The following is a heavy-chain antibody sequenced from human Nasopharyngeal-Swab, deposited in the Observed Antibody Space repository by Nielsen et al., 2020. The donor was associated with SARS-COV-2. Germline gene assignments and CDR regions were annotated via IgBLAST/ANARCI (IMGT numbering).Heavy chain of an antibody. V-gene: IGHV4-34*01. D-gene: IGHD5-18*01. CDR2: INHSGST. J-gene: IGHJ6*03. CDR1: GGSFSGYY. Sequence: GSLRLSCAVYGGSFSGYYWSWIRQPPGKGLEWTGEINHSGSTNYNPSLKSRVTISVDTSKNQFSLKLSSVTAADTAVYYCARGNRGYSYGYYYYYMDVWGKGTTVTVSS. CDR3: ARGNRGYSYGYYYYYMDV.